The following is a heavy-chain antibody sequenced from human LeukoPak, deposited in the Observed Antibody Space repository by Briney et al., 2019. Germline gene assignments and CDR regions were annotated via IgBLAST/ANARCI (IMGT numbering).Heavy chain of an antibody. J-gene: IGHJ6*01. CDR1: GFTFSSYG. CDR3: KRIEDLYSGRDV. Sequence: GGSLTLSCPAPGFTFSSYGRNCVRQGPGKGLVWVSRISNDGSSTSYADSVKGRFTISRDNAKNSLYLQMNSLRAEETAVYYWKRIEDLYSGRDVWGQGTTVTVSS. V-gene: IGHV3-74*01. CDR2: ISNDGSST. D-gene: IGHD2/OR15-2a*01.